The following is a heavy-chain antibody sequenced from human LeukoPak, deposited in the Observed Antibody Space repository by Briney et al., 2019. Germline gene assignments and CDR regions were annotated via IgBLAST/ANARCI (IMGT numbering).Heavy chain of an antibody. Sequence: PSETLSLTCTVSGCSISSGSYYWSWIRQPAGKELEWVGRIYTSGSTNYNPSLKSRVTISVDTSKNQFSLKMSSVTAADTAVYYCARDSYCSSTSCLFDYWGQGTLVTVSS. D-gene: IGHD2-2*01. CDR2: IYTSGST. CDR3: ARDSYCSSTSCLFDY. CDR1: GCSISSGSYY. J-gene: IGHJ4*02. V-gene: IGHV4-61*02.